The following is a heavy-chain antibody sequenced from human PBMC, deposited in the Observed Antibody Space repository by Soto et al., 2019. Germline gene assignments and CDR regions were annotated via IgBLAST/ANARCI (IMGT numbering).Heavy chain of an antibody. J-gene: IGHJ6*02. Sequence: EVPLVESGGGLVKPGGSLRLSCAASGFTFSSFSMNWVRQAPGKGLEWVSSISSTSSNIYHADSLKGRFTISRDNAQNSLYLQMNSLRGEDTAVYYCARSPQWTPQFRGGMDVWGQGTTVIVAS. CDR2: ISSTSSNI. CDR1: GFTFSSFS. V-gene: IGHV3-21*01. CDR3: ARSPQWTPQFRGGMDV. D-gene: IGHD6-19*01.